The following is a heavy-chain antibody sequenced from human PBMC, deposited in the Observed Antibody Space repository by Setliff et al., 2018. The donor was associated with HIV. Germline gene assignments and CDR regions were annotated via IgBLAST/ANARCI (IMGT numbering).Heavy chain of an antibody. D-gene: IGHD2-15*01. V-gene: IGHV3-72*01. Sequence: LSLTCTVSGGSISSYYWSWIRQPPGKGLEWIGRTTNKADSYNTNYAASVKGRFTIARDDSKKSLYLQMNSLKIEDTAVYYCVRGLGSEFDYWGQGTLVTVSS. CDR1: GGSISSYY. J-gene: IGHJ4*02. CDR2: TTNKADSYNT. CDR3: VRGLGSEFDY.